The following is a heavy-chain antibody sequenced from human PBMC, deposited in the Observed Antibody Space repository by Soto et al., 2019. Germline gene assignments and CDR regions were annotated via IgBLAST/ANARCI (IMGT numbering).Heavy chain of an antibody. D-gene: IGHD3-10*01. J-gene: IGHJ5*02. CDR1: GYTFTSYG. CDR2: ISAYNGNT. V-gene: IGHV1-18*01. Sequence: ASVKVSCKASGYTFTSYGISWVRQAPGQGLEWMGWISAYNGNTNYAQKLQGRVTMTTDTSTSTAYMELRSLRSDDTAVYYCASVGQWPPMVNWFDPCRQGHLVTVSS. CDR3: ASVGQWPPMVNWFDP.